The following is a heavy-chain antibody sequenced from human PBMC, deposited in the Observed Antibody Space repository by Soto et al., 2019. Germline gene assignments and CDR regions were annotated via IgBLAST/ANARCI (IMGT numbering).Heavy chain of an antibody. CDR2: MNPNSGNT. V-gene: IGHV1-8*01. CDR1: GYTFTSYD. Sequence: ASVKVSCKASGYTFTSYDINWVRQATGQGLEWMGWMNPNSGNTGYAQKFQGRVTMTRNTSISTAYMELSSLRSEDTAVYYCARGRRRGYCSGGSCLGNYGMDVWGQGXTVTVYS. CDR3: ARGRRRGYCSGGSCLGNYGMDV. J-gene: IGHJ6*02. D-gene: IGHD2-15*01.